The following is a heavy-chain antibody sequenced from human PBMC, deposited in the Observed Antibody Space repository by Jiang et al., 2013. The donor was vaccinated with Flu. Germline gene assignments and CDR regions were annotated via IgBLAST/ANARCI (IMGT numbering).Heavy chain of an antibody. CDR3: ARSTYYYDTASNRRTPYYFDY. D-gene: IGHD3-22*01. J-gene: IGHJ4*02. V-gene: IGHV4-31*01. Sequence: GKGLEWIGYIYHSGSTDXNPSLKSLVTISIDTSKNQFSLKLTSVTAADTAVYYCARSTYYYDTASNRRTPYYFDYWGQGTLVTVSS. CDR2: IYHSGST.